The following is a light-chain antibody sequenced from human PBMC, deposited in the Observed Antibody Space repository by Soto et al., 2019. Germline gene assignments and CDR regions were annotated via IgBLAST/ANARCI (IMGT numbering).Light chain of an antibody. CDR3: QQGGTSEII. CDR1: QTLSNSF. V-gene: IGKV3D-20*02. Sequence: EVVLTQSPGTLSLSPGERATLSCRASQTLSNSFIAWYQQKPGQAPRLLIYDTSSRATGLPDRYSASGSGTDFTLTISRLEPEDFAVFFCQQGGTSEIIFGQGTRLEI. J-gene: IGKJ5*01. CDR2: DTS.